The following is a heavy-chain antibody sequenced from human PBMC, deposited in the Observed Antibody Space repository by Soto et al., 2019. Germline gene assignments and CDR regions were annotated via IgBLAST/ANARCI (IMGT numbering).Heavy chain of an antibody. D-gene: IGHD6-13*01. CDR2: MSYDGSNK. CDR1: GLTVSSSG. Sequence: LASAACGLTVSSSGIAGSCKTPSKGLESVAVMSYDGSNKYHADLVKGRFTISIDNSTHTLYLQMNSLRAEDTVVYYCSKDCGCSSSAYYNYGMVILAHGASHTVSS. CDR3: SKDCGCSSSAYYNYGMVI. V-gene: IGHV3-30*18. J-gene: IGHJ6*01.